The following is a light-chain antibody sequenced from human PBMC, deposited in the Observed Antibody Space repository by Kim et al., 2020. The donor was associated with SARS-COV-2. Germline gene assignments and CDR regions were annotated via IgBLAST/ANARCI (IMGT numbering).Light chain of an antibody. CDR2: NNN. V-gene: IGLV1-40*01. J-gene: IGLJ1*01. Sequence: TISDSGSASSIGAAYDVHWHQNVPGRAPTLLIYNNNNRPSGVPDRFSGSKSGTSASLAIAGLQADDEADYYCQSFDSSLGVSDVFGTGTKVTVL. CDR1: ASSIGAAYD. CDR3: QSFDSSLGVSDV.